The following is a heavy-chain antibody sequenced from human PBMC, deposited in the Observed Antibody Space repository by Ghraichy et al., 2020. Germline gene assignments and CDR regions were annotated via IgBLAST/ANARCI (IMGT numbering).Heavy chain of an antibody. V-gene: IGHV1-18*04. CDR1: GYTFTSYG. D-gene: IGHD3-10*01. CDR3: ARERERYYYGSGSHDAFDI. CDR2: ISAYNGNT. Sequence: ASVKVSCKASGYTFTSYGISWVRQAPGQGLEWMGWISAYNGNTNYAQKLQGRVTMTTDTSTSTAYMELRSLGSDDTAVYYCARERERYYYGSGSHDAFDIWGQGTMVTVSS. J-gene: IGHJ3*02.